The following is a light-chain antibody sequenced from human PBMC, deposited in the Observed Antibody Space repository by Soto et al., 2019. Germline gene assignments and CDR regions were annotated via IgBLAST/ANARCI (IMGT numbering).Light chain of an antibody. J-gene: IGLJ1*01. CDR1: SSDVGGYNY. Sequence: SALTQPPSPSGSPGQSVTISCTGTSSDVGGYNYVSWYQQHPGKAPKLMIYEVSKRPSGVPDRFSGSKSGNTASLTVSGLQAEDEADYYCSSYAGSNNFNVFGTGTKVTVL. CDR3: SSYAGSNNFNV. CDR2: EVS. V-gene: IGLV2-8*01.